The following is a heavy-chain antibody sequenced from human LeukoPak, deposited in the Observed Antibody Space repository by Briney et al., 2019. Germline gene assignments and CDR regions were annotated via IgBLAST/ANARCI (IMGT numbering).Heavy chain of an antibody. V-gene: IGHV4-39*01. CDR2: IYFSENT. Sequence: SETLSLTCTVSGGSISSSSYYWGWIRQPPGKGLEWIGNIYFSENTYYNPSLKSRVTIHIDTSKNQFSLKLSSVTAADTAVYYCARNWNYDAFDIWGQGTMVTVSS. D-gene: IGHD1-7*01. CDR3: ARNWNYDAFDI. CDR1: GGSISSSSYY. J-gene: IGHJ3*02.